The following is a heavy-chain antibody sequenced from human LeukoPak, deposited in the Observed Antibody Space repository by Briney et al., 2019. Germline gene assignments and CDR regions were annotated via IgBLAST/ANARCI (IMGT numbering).Heavy chain of an antibody. Sequence: PGRSLRLSCAASGFTFDDYAMHWVRHAPGKGLEWVSGISWNSGSIVYADSVKGRFTISRDNANNSLYLQMNSLRAEDMALYYCAKDKGKSMIVVGDGFDIWGQGTMVTVSS. CDR1: GFTFDDYA. CDR2: ISWNSGSI. J-gene: IGHJ3*02. D-gene: IGHD3-22*01. V-gene: IGHV3-9*03. CDR3: AKDKGKSMIVVGDGFDI.